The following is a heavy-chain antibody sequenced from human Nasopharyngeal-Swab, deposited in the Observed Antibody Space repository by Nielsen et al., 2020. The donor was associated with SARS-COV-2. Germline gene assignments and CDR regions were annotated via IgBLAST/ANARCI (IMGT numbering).Heavy chain of an antibody. D-gene: IGHD1-7*01. Sequence: GGSLRLSCAASGFTFSSYGMHWVRQAPGKGLEWVANIKQDGNEKYYVGSVKGRFTISRDNAKNSLYLQMNSLRAEDTAMYYCAAGTVLGYWGQGTLVTVSS. CDR1: GFTFSSYG. CDR3: AAGTVLGY. J-gene: IGHJ4*02. V-gene: IGHV3-7*03. CDR2: IKQDGNEK.